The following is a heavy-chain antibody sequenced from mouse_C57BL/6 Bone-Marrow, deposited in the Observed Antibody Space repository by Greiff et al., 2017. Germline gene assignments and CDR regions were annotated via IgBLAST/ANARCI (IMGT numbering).Heavy chain of an antibody. CDR2: IHPNSGST. V-gene: IGHV1-64*01. CDR1: GYTFTSYW. D-gene: IGHD2-2*01. J-gene: IGHJ2*01. Sequence: QVQLQQPGAELVKPGASVKLSCKASGYTFTSYWMHWVKQRPGQGLEWIGMIHPNSGSTNYNEKFKSKATLTVDKSSSTAYMQLSSLTTEDSAVYYCARRGYGGYDADYWGQGTTRTVSS. CDR3: ARRGYGGYDADY.